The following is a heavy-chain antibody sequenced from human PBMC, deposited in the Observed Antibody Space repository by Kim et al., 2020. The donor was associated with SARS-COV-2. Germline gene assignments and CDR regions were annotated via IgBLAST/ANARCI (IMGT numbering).Heavy chain of an antibody. CDR1: GGSFSGYY. Sequence: SETLSLTCAVYGGSFSGYYWSWIRQPPGKGLEWIGEINHSGSTNYNPSLKSRVTISVDTSKNQFSLKLSSVTAADTAVYYCARGGDSSGYYSDAFDIWGQGTMVTVSS. CDR3: ARGGDSSGYYSDAFDI. D-gene: IGHD3-22*01. V-gene: IGHV4-34*01. J-gene: IGHJ3*02. CDR2: INHSGST.